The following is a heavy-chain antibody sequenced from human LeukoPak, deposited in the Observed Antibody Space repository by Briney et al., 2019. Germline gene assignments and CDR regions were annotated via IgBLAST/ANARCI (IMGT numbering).Heavy chain of an antibody. V-gene: IGHV3-21*01. Sequence: GGSLTLSCAASGCTFSSFQMNWVRQAPARELEWVSSISSSSSYSYYAVSVKGRFTISRDNAKNSLYLQMNSLRAEDTAVYYCARASAVAGTRHYWGQGTLVTVSS. J-gene: IGHJ4*02. CDR2: ISSSSSYS. CDR1: GCTFSSFQ. CDR3: ARASAVAGTRHY. D-gene: IGHD6-19*01.